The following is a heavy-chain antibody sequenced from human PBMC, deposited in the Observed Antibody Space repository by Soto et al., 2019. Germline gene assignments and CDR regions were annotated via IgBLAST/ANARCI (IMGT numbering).Heavy chain of an antibody. J-gene: IGHJ6*02. D-gene: IGHD3-3*01. CDR3: AKDRAYDFWSGYPSFDYSYYGMDV. CDR2: ISYDGSNK. Sequence: GGSLRLSCAASGFTFSNYGMHWVRQAPGKGLEWVAVISYDGSNKFYVDSVKGRFSISRDNSKSTMYLQMNTLRADDTAMYYCAKDRAYDFWSGYPSFDYSYYGMDVWGQGTTVTVSS. V-gene: IGHV3-30*18. CDR1: GFTFSNYG.